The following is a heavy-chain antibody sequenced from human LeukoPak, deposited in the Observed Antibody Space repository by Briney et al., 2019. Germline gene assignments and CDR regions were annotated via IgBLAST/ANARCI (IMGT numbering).Heavy chain of an antibody. CDR2: IYTSGST. J-gene: IGHJ5*02. D-gene: IGHD4-17*01. V-gene: IGHV4-4*07. CDR1: GGSISSYY. Sequence: PSGTLSLTCTVSGGSISSYYWSWIRQPTGKGLEGIGRIYTSGSTNYNPSLKSRVTISVDTSKNQFSLKLSSVTAADTAVYYCARGVGDYVPWFDPWGQGTLVTVSS. CDR3: ARGVGDYVPWFDP.